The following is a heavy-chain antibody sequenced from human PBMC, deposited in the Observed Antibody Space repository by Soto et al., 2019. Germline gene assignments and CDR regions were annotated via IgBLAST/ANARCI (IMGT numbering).Heavy chain of an antibody. CDR3: ARYLQTYYYDSSGTPGLFDI. D-gene: IGHD3-22*01. CDR2: IIPILGIA. J-gene: IGHJ3*02. Sequence: GASVKVSCKASGGTSSSYTISWVRQAPGQGLEWMGRIIPILGIANYAQKFQGRVTITADKSTSTAYMELSSLRSEDTAVYYCARYLQTYYYDSSGTPGLFDIWGQGTMVT. V-gene: IGHV1-69*02. CDR1: GGTSSSYT.